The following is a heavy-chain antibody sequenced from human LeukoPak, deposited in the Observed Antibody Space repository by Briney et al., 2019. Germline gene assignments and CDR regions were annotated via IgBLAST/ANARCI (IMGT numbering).Heavy chain of an antibody. CDR3: AKDGSYCSSTSCYNWFDP. J-gene: IGHJ5*02. CDR1: GFTFSSYA. Sequence: GGSLRLSCAASGFTFSSYAMSWVRQAPGKGLEWVSGISGSGDNTYYADSVKGRFTISRDNSKNTLYVQVNSLGTEDTAAYYCAKDGSYCSSTSCYNWFDPWGQGTLVTVSS. D-gene: IGHD2-2*01. CDR2: ISGSGDNT. V-gene: IGHV3-23*01.